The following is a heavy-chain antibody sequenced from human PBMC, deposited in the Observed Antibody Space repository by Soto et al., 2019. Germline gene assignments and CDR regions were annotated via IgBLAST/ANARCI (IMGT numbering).Heavy chain of an antibody. D-gene: IGHD3-22*01. J-gene: IGHJ4*02. CDR3: ARGGYYYDSSGDFDY. Sequence: EVQLVESGGGLVQPGGSLRLSCAASGFSFSTYWMSWVRQVPGTGLEWVANIKADGSEKYYVDSVKGRFTISRDNAKNSLYLQMNSLRAEDTAVYYCARGGYYYDSSGDFDYWGQGTLVTVSS. CDR1: GFSFSTYW. V-gene: IGHV3-7*01. CDR2: IKADGSEK.